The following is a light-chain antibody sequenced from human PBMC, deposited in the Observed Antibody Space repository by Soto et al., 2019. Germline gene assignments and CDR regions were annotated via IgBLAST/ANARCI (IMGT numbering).Light chain of an antibody. V-gene: IGKV3-20*01. CDR1: QSVSNNY. CDR2: GAS. Sequence: EIVLTQSPGTLSLSPGERATLSCRASQSVSNNYFAWYQQKPGQAPRLLIYGASNRATGIPDRFSGSGSGTDFTLTISRLEPEDFAVYYCQHYGSSPLFTFGPGTKVDIK. J-gene: IGKJ3*01. CDR3: QHYGSSPLFT.